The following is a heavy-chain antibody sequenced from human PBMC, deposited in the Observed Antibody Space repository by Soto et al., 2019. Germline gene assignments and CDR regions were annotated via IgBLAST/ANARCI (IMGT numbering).Heavy chain of an antibody. D-gene: IGHD4-17*01. J-gene: IGHJ4*02. CDR3: ARDTTVTTPTYFAS. V-gene: IGHV3-66*01. CDR2: LYSDGTT. Sequence: EVQLVESGGGLVQPGGSLRLSCAASGLTVSNSYMNWVRQAPGERLEWVSILYSDGTTYYADSVKGRFTISRDNSKNTLYLQMHRLRADDTAVYYCARDTTVTTPTYFASWGQGTLVIVSS. CDR1: GLTVSNSY.